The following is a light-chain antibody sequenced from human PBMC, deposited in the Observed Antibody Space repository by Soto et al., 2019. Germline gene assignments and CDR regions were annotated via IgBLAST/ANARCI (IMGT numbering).Light chain of an antibody. Sequence: DVAMTQSPLSLSVPLGQPASISCRSSHSFVYSDGNSSFTWFQQRPGQSPRRLIYDVSNRDSGVPDRFRGSGSGTDFTLKISSVEAEDVAVYYCMQGTHWPLTYTFGQGTKLDIK. CDR3: MQGTHWPLTYT. CDR2: DVS. CDR1: HSFVYSDGNSS. J-gene: IGKJ2*01. V-gene: IGKV2-30*01.